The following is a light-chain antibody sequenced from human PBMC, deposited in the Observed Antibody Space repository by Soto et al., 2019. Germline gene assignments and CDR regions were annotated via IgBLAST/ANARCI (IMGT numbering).Light chain of an antibody. V-gene: IGKV3-20*01. CDR3: QQYNDYSAT. Sequence: ESVLTQSPGTLSLSPGERATLSCRASQSVSTSYLAWYQQKPGQAPRLLIYGASSRATGIPDRFSGSGSGTDFTLTISSLQPDDFVTYYCQQYNDYSATFGQGTKVEIK. CDR2: GAS. CDR1: QSVSTSY. J-gene: IGKJ1*01.